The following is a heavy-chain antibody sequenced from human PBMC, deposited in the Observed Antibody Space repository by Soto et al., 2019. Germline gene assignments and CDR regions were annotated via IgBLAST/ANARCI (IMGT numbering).Heavy chain of an antibody. CDR3: ARDERVVVIGGYYYYFGMDV. V-gene: IGHV4-31*03. CDR2: IYYSGST. D-gene: IGHD3-22*01. J-gene: IGHJ6*02. Sequence: SETLSLTCTVSGGSISSGGYYWIWIRQHPGKGLEWIGYIYYSGSTYYNPSLKSRVTVSVDTSKNQFSLKLSSVTAADTAVYYCARDERVVVIGGYYYYFGMDVWGQGTTVTVSS. CDR1: GGSISSGGYY.